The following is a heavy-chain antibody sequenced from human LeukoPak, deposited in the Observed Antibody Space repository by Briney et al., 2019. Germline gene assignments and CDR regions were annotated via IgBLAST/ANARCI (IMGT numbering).Heavy chain of an antibody. J-gene: IGHJ3*02. CDR1: GGSISSYY. D-gene: IGHD1-26*01. Sequence: SETLSLTCTVSGGSISSYYWSWIRQPAGKGLEWTGRIHTSGSTNYNPSLRSRVTMSVDTSKNQFSLRLRSVTAADTALYYCARGVATITQDSFDIWGLGTMVTVSS. CDR2: IHTSGST. V-gene: IGHV4-4*07. CDR3: ARGVATITQDSFDI.